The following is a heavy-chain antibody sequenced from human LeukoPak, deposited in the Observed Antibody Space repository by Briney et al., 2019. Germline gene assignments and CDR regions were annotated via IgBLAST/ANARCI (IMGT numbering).Heavy chain of an antibody. V-gene: IGHV3-9*01. CDR1: GFTFDDYA. D-gene: IGHD4-17*01. CDR3: ARDGRGRVKDYGIHFDY. J-gene: IGHJ4*02. CDR2: ISWNSGSI. Sequence: GGSLRLSCAASGFTFDDYAMHWVRQAPGKGLEWVSGISWNSGSIGYADSVKGRFTISRDNSKNTLYLQMNSLRAEDTAVYYCARDGRGRVKDYGIHFDYWGQGTLVTVSS.